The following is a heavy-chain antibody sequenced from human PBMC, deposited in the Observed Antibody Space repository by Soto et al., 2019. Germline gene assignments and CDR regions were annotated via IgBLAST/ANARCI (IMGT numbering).Heavy chain of an antibody. J-gene: IGHJ3*02. CDR1: GFSFSIYW. Sequence: PGESLKISCNGSGFSFSIYWIGWVLQMPGKGLECMGIIYPRDSDTRYNPSFQGQVTISVDTSISTAYLQWSSLRTSDTAMYYCTRTGVSSTFEIWGQGTMVTVSS. V-gene: IGHV5-51*01. CDR3: TRTGVSSTFEI. CDR2: IYPRDSDT. D-gene: IGHD3-3*01.